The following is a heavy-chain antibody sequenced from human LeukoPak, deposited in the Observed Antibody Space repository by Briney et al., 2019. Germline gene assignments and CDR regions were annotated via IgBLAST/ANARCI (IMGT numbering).Heavy chain of an antibody. CDR3: ASQREQQLVSHYYYYMDV. CDR2: IYPGDSDT. D-gene: IGHD6-13*01. Sequence: GEYLKISCKGSGYSFTSYWIGWVRQMPGKGLEWMGIIYPGDSDTRYSPSFQGQVTISADKSISTAYLQWSSLKASDTAMYYCASQREQQLVSHYYYYMDVWGKGTTVTVSS. J-gene: IGHJ6*03. CDR1: GYSFTSYW. V-gene: IGHV5-51*01.